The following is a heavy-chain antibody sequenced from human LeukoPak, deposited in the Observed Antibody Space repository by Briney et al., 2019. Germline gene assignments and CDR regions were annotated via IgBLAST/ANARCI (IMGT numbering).Heavy chain of an antibody. CDR1: GFTFSSYA. V-gene: IGHV3-23*01. Sequence: GGSLRLSCAASGFTFSSYAMSWVRQAPGKGLEWVSSISGSGDNTYYADSVKDRFSISRDNSKTTVSLQMNSLRAEDTAVYYCAKGRGTAVTSAANYWGQGMLVTVSS. CDR2: ISGSGDNT. CDR3: AKGRGTAVTSAANY. J-gene: IGHJ4*02. D-gene: IGHD4-17*01.